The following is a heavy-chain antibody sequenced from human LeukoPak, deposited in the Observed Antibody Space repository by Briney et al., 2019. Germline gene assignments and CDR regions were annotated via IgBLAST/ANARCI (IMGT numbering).Heavy chain of an antibody. CDR3: ARDERYDSSGYPFDY. CDR2: INPNSGGT. Sequence: ASVTVSCKASGYTFTGYYMHWVRQAPGQGLEWMGWINPNSGGTNYAQKFQGRVTMTRDTSTSTAYMELSRLRSDDTAVYYCARDERYDSSGYPFDYWGQGTLVTVSS. D-gene: IGHD3-22*01. V-gene: IGHV1-2*02. CDR1: GYTFTGYY. J-gene: IGHJ4*02.